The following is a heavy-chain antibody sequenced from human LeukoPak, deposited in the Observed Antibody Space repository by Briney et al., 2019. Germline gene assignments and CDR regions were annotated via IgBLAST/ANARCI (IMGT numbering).Heavy chain of an antibody. V-gene: IGHV4-34*01. J-gene: IGHJ4*02. CDR2: INHIGVT. D-gene: IGHD3-10*01. CDR1: GESFSSYY. CDR3: ARADSMIRGVLDY. Sequence: PSETLSLTCAVYGESFSSYYWSWIRQPPGKGLEWIGEINHIGVTNYNPSLKSRVTISIDTSKNQFSLKLSSVAAADTAVYYCARADSMIRGVLDYWGQGTLVTVSS.